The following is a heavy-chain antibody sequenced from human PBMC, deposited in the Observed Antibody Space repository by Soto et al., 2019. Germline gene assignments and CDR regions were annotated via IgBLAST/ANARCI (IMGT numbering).Heavy chain of an antibody. CDR1: GFTFDDYA. V-gene: IGHV3-23*01. CDR2: ISGSGGST. Sequence: GGSLRLSCAASGFTFDDYAMHWVRQAPGKGLEWVSAISGSGGSTYYADSVKGRFTISRDNSKNTLYLQMNSLRAEDTAVYYCAKDKSSSWDRVCDYWGQGTLVTVSS. CDR3: AKDKSSSWDRVCDY. D-gene: IGHD6-13*01. J-gene: IGHJ4*02.